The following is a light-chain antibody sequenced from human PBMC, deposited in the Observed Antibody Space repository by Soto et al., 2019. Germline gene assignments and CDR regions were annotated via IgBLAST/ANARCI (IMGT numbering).Light chain of an antibody. Sequence: DIHMTQSPSSLSASVGDRVTITCRASQSISSYVNWYQQKSGQAPKLLIYAASSLRSGVPSRFSGTGSGTDFPLTITSLQPEDFASYHCQQSYSTPPTFGQGTKLEIK. J-gene: IGKJ2*01. CDR3: QQSYSTPPT. V-gene: IGKV1-39*01. CDR1: QSISSY. CDR2: AAS.